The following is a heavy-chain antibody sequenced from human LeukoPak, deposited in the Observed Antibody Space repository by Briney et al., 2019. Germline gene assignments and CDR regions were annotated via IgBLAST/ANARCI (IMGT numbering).Heavy chain of an antibody. CDR2: ISSSSSYI. CDR3: AKESGTSRPFDC. Sequence: GGSLRLSCAASGFTFSSYSMNWVRQAPGKGLEWVSSISSSSSYIYYADSVKGRFAISRDDSSNTLYLQMNSLRVDDTAVYYCAKESGTSRPFDCWGQGTLVTVSS. J-gene: IGHJ4*02. D-gene: IGHD1-26*01. V-gene: IGHV3-21*04. CDR1: GFTFSSYS.